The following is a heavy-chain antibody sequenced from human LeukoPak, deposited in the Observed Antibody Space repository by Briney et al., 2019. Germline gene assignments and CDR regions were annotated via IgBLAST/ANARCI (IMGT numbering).Heavy chain of an antibody. V-gene: IGHV1-2*02. D-gene: IGHD3-10*01. CDR1: GYTFTGYY. CDR3: ARTGARIQFRFDP. J-gene: IGHJ5*02. Sequence: ASVKVSCKASGYTFTGYYMHWVRQAPGQGLEWRGWINPNSGGTNYAQKFQGRVTMTRDTSISTAYMELSRLRSDDTAVYYCARTGARIQFRFDPWGQGTLVTVSS. CDR2: INPNSGGT.